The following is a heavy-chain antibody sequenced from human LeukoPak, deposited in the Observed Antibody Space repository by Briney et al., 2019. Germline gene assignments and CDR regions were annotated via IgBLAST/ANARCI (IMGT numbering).Heavy chain of an antibody. Sequence: GGPLRFSCEASGFTFSSYSMNWVRQAPGKGLKWVSSISSSSSYIYYADSVKGRFTISRDNAKNSLYLQMNSLRAEDTAVYYCARSYDSSGYFDYWGQGTLVTVSS. CDR1: GFTFSSYS. CDR2: ISSSSSYI. J-gene: IGHJ4*02. V-gene: IGHV3-21*01. D-gene: IGHD3-22*01. CDR3: ARSYDSSGYFDY.